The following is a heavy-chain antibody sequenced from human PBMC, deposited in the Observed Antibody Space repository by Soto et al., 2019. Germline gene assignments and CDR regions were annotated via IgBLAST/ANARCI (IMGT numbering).Heavy chain of an antibody. CDR3: ARFSSLDKDHVVDV. J-gene: IGHJ6*02. V-gene: IGHV4-30-2*01. CDR2: IYHSGST. CDR1: GGSISSGGYS. D-gene: IGHD6-19*01. Sequence: SETLSLTCAVSGGSISSGGYSWSWIRQPPGKGLEWIGYIYHSGSTYYNPSLKSRVTISVDRSKNQFSLTLSSVTAADTAVYFCARFSSLDKDHVVDVWGQGTMVTVSS.